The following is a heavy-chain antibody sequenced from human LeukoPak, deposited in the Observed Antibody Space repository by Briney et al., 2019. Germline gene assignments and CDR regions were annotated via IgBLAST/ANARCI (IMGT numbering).Heavy chain of an antibody. CDR2: INGGGGST. CDR3: AKDHTWGSAVSY. D-gene: IGHD7-27*01. J-gene: IGHJ4*02. V-gene: IGHV3-23*01. Sequence: GGSLTLSCAASGFTFSSYAMSWVRQAPGKGREWVSTINGGGGSTNYADSVKGRFTISRDNSKNTLYLQMNSLRAEDTAVYYCAKDHTWGSAVSYWGQGTLVPVSS. CDR1: GFTFSSYA.